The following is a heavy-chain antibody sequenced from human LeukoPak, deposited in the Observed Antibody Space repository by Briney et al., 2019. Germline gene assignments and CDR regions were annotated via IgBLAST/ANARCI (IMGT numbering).Heavy chain of an antibody. CDR1: GFTFDDYA. D-gene: IGHD5-24*01. CDR3: ARKRGSHWFDS. J-gene: IGHJ5*01. CDR2: ISWNSGSI. V-gene: IGHV3-9*01. Sequence: GGSLRLSCAASGFTFDDYAMHWVRQAPGKGLEWVSGISWNSGSIGYADSVKGRFTISRDNAKNSLYLQMNSLRAEDTAVYYCARKRGSHWFDSWGQGTLVTVSS.